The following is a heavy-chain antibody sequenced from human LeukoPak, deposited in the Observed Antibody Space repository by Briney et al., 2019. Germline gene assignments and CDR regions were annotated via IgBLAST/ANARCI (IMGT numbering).Heavy chain of an antibody. J-gene: IGHJ5*02. Sequence: GGSLRLSCAASGYTVSSNYMSWLRQAPGKGLEWVSVIYSGGSTYYADSVKGRFTISRDNSKNTLYLQMNSLRAEDTAGYYCARALDFWSGYYVSWGQGTLVTVSS. D-gene: IGHD3-3*01. CDR2: IYSGGST. V-gene: IGHV3-53*01. CDR1: GYTVSSNY. CDR3: ARALDFWSGYYVS.